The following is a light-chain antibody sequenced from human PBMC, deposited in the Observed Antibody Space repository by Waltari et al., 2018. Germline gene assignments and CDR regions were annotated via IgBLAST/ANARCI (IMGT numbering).Light chain of an antibody. CDR1: SSNIGSYA. CDR3: SAWDDSLNAWV. V-gene: IGLV1-44*01. J-gene: IGLJ3*02. Sequence: QSVLTQPPSVSGTPGQRVTISCPGSSSNIGSYAVNWYQQFPGTAPKLLIYYNNQRPSGVPVLFSGSKSGTSASLAISGLQSADEADSHCSAWDDSLNAWVFGGGTRLTVL. CDR2: YNN.